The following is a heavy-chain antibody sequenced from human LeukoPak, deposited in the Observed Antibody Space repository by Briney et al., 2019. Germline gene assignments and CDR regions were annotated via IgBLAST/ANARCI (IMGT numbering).Heavy chain of an antibody. CDR2: ISSSSSRSGSSAI. V-gene: IGHV3-48*01. J-gene: IGHJ4*02. CDR3: ARRPKTGKNFDY. CDR1: GFTFSSYS. D-gene: IGHD7-27*01. Sequence: GGSLRLSCAASGFTFSSYSMNWVRQAPGKGREWLSYISSSSSRSGSSAIYYADSVKGRFTISRDNAKNSLYLQMNSLRAEDTAVYYCARRPKTGKNFDYWGQGTLVTVSS.